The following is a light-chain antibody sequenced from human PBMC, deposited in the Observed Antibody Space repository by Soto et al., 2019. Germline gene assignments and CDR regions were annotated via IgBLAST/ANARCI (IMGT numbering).Light chain of an antibody. J-gene: IGKJ4*01. CDR1: ESVSRYY. V-gene: IGKV3D-20*01. CDR3: QQYGTALA. Sequence: EIVFTQSAATLSLSTGERATLSCGAIESVSRYYLVWYQQKPRLAPRLIIYDVSNRDTRMPDRFSGSGSGTACTLTISRLGPEDFAVYYCQQYGTALAFGGGTKVEIK. CDR2: DVS.